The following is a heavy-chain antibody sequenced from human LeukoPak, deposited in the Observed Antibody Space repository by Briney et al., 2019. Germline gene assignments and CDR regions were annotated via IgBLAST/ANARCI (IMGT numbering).Heavy chain of an antibody. V-gene: IGHV4-59*01. J-gene: IGHJ4*02. D-gene: IGHD4-17*01. CDR2: TYYSGST. CDR3: ARGHDYGDYGN. Sequence: SETLSLTCTVSGGSISSYYWSWIRQPPGKGLEWIGYTYYSGSTNYNPSLKSRVTISVDTSKNQFSLKLSSVSAADTAVYYCARGHDYGDYGNWGQGTLVTVSS. CDR1: GGSISSYY.